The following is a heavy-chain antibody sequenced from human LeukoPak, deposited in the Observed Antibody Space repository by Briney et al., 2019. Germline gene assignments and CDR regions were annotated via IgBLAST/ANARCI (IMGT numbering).Heavy chain of an antibody. CDR3: ARVYGSGSYKYYYYYYYMDV. J-gene: IGHJ6*03. CDR2: IYYSGST. V-gene: IGHV4-59*08. CDR1: GGSISSYY. D-gene: IGHD3-10*01. Sequence: SETLSLTCTVSGGSISSYYWSWIRQPPGKGLEWIGYIYYSGSTNYNPSLKSRVTISVDTSKNQFSLKLSSVTAADTAVYYCARVYGSGSYKYYYYYYYMDVWGKGTTVTVSS.